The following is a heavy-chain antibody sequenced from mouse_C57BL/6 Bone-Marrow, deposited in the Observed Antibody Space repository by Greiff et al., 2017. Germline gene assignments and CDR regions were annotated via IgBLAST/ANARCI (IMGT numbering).Heavy chain of an antibody. CDR1: GFTFSDAW. J-gene: IGHJ1*03. CDR3: TELRRGAGCYFGV. CDR2: IRNKANNHAT. D-gene: IGHD2-4*01. V-gene: IGHV6-6*01. Sequence: EVHLVESGGGLVQPGGSMKISCAASGFTFSDAWMDWVRQSPEKGLEWVAEIRNKANNHATYYAESVKGRFTISRDDSKSSVYLQMNSLRAEDTGIYYCTELRRGAGCYFGVRGTGTTVTVSS.